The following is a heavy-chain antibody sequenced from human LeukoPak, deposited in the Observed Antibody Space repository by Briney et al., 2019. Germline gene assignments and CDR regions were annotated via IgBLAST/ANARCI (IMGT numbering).Heavy chain of an antibody. CDR1: EYTFTGYY. Sequence: GASVKVSCTASEYTFTGYYMHWVRQAPGQGLEWMGWINPNSGGTNYAQKFQGRVTMTRDTSISTAYMELSSLRSDDTAVYYCAGGTHPLRSLFHFWGQGTLVTVSS. CDR3: AGGTHPLRSLFHF. J-gene: IGHJ4*02. V-gene: IGHV1-2*02. CDR2: INPNSGGT. D-gene: IGHD1-14*01.